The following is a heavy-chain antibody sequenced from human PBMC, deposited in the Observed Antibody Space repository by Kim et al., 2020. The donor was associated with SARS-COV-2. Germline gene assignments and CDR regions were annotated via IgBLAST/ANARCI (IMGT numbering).Heavy chain of an antibody. D-gene: IGHD6-19*01. CDR3: ARDQGGWYSFDY. J-gene: IGHJ4*02. Sequence: NPTLRRQVTIAMDTSKNQFSRKLSSVTAADTAVYYCARDQGGWYSFDYWGQGTLVTVSS. V-gene: IGHV4-59*01.